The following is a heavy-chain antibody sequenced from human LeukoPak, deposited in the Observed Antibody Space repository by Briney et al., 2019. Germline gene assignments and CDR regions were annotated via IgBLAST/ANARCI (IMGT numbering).Heavy chain of an antibody. CDR2: IYYSGST. Sequence: SETLSLTCTVSGGSISSYYWSWIRQPPGKGLEWIGYIYYSGSTNYNPSLKSRVTISVDTSKNQFSLKLSSVTAADTAVYYCHYGSGSYYFDAFDIWGQGTMVTVSS. V-gene: IGHV4-59*01. CDR1: GGSISSYY. CDR3: HYGSGSYYFDAFDI. J-gene: IGHJ3*02. D-gene: IGHD3-10*01.